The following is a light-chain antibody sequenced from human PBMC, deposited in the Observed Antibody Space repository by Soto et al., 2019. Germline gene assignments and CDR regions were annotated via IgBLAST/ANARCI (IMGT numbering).Light chain of an antibody. Sequence: DIVMTQSPDSLAVSRGERATINCKSSQSVLYSSNNKNYLAWYQQKPGQPPKLLIQWASTRESGVPDRFSGSGSGTDFTLTISSLQAEDVAVYFCQQYYSTPPTFGQGTKLEIK. CDR1: QSVLYSSNNKNY. CDR2: WAS. V-gene: IGKV4-1*01. J-gene: IGKJ2*01. CDR3: QQYYSTPPT.